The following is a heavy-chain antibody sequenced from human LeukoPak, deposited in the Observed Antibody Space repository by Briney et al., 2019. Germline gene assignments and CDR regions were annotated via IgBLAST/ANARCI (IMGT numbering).Heavy chain of an antibody. D-gene: IGHD5-18*01. V-gene: IGHV3-23*01. Sequence: AGGSLRLSCAASGFTFSSYAMSWVRQAPGKGLEWVSSISGSGGSTDYADSVKGRFTISRDNSRNTLYLQMNSLRAEDTAIYYCAKSGFTYGNDFDYWGQRTLVTVSS. CDR2: ISGSGGST. CDR1: GFTFSSYA. CDR3: AKSGFTYGNDFDY. J-gene: IGHJ4*02.